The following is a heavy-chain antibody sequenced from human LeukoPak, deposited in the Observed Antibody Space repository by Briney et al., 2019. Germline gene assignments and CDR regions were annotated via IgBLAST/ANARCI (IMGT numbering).Heavy chain of an antibody. D-gene: IGHD4-23*01. J-gene: IGHJ4*02. CDR3: AGDYGGNSGTFDY. V-gene: IGHV1-2*02. CDR1: GYTFTGYY. Sequence: ASVKVSCKASGYTFTGYYIHWVRQAPGQGREGMGWINPNSGGTNYAQKFQGRVTMTRDTSISTAYMELSRLRSDDTAVYYCAGDYGGNSGTFDYWGQGTLVTVSS. CDR2: INPNSGGT.